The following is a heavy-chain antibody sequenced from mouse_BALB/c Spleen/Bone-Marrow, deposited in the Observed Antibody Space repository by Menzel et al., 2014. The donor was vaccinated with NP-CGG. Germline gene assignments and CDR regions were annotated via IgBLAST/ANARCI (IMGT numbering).Heavy chain of an antibody. J-gene: IGHJ3*01. D-gene: IGHD2-14*01. Sequence: EVQLQQSGPELVKPGASVKISCKTSGYTFXEYAMHWVKQSHGKSLEWIGGINPNNGGTSYNQKFKGKATLTVDKSSSTAYMELRSLTSEDSAVYYWARNYRYDGSWFAYWGQGTLVTVSA. V-gene: IGHV1-18*01. CDR3: ARNYRYDGSWFAY. CDR1: GYTFXEYA. CDR2: INPNNGGT.